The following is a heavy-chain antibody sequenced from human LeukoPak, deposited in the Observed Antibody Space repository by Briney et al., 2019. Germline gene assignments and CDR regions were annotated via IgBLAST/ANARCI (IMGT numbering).Heavy chain of an antibody. Sequence: ASVKVSCKASGYTFTDYYMHWVRQAPGQGLEWMGWLNANSGGTNYAQKFQGRVTMTTDTSISTAYMELSRLRSDDTAVHYCARNSYYYYYMDVWGKGTTVTVSS. D-gene: IGHD4-23*01. V-gene: IGHV1-2*02. CDR2: LNANSGGT. CDR3: ARNSYYYYYMDV. J-gene: IGHJ6*03. CDR1: GYTFTDYY.